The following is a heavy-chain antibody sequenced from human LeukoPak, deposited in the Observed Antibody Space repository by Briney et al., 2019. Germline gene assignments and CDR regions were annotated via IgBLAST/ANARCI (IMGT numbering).Heavy chain of an antibody. J-gene: IGHJ4*02. D-gene: IGHD3-22*01. CDR1: GYSFTSYW. CDR2: IYPGGSDT. CDR3: ATQRGYYYDSSGYPYYFDY. Sequence: GESLKISCKGSGYSFTSYWIGWVRQMPGKGLEWMGIIYPGGSDTRYSPSFQGQVTISADKSISTAYLQWSSLKASDTAMYYCATQRGYYYDSSGYPYYFDYWGQGTLVTVSS. V-gene: IGHV5-51*01.